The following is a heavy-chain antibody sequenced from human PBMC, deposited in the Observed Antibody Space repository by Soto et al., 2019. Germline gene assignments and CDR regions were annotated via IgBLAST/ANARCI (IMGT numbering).Heavy chain of an antibody. CDR1: GYTLTSYG. CDR2: ISAYNGNT. V-gene: IGHV1-18*01. J-gene: IGHJ4*02. D-gene: IGHD4-17*01. Sequence: ASVKVSCTASGYTLTSYGISWVRQAPGQGLEWMGWISAYNGNTNYAQKLQGRVTMTTDTSTSTAYMELRSLRSDDTAVYYCARDSSPYGDYVGFDYWGQGTLVTVSS. CDR3: ARDSSPYGDYVGFDY.